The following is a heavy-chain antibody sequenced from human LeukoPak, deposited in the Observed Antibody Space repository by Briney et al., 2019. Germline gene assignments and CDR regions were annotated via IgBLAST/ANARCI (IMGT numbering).Heavy chain of an antibody. V-gene: IGHV3-33*06. CDR2: IWYDGTHK. Sequence: PGGSLRLSCAASGFTFSSYGMHWVRQAPGKGLEWVAVIWYDGTHKSYADSVKGRFTISRDNSNSALYLDMNSLRAEDTALYYCAKDWAPHSGGHFDYWGQGTLVTVSS. CDR3: AKDWAPHSGGHFDY. J-gene: IGHJ4*02. D-gene: IGHD1-26*01. CDR1: GFTFSSYG.